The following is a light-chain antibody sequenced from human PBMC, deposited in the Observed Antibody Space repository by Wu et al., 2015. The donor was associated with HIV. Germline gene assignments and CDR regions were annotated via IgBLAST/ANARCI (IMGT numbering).Light chain of an antibody. V-gene: IGKV3-15*01. J-gene: IGKJ1*01. CDR3: QQYNIWPT. CDR2: DAS. Sequence: EVVLTQSPATLSVSLGERATLSCRASPSVASELAWFQHKAGQAPRLLVYDASNRATGVPARFSGSGSGREFTLTIDDIQFEDFGLYYCQQYNIWPTFGQGTKVEMK. CDR1: PSVASE.